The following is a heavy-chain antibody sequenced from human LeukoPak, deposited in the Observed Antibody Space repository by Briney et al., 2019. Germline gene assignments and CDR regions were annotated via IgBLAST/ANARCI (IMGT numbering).Heavy chain of an antibody. CDR3: AGEYSSSSEDWYFDL. CDR2: ISSSGSTI. V-gene: IGHV3-11*01. CDR1: GFTFSDYY. J-gene: IGHJ2*01. Sequence: GRSLRLSCAASGFTFSDYYMSWIRQAPGKGLEWVSYISSSGSTIYYADSVKGRFTISRDNAKNSLYLQMNSLRAEDTAVYYCAGEYSSSSEDWYFDLWGRGTLVTVSS. D-gene: IGHD6-6*01.